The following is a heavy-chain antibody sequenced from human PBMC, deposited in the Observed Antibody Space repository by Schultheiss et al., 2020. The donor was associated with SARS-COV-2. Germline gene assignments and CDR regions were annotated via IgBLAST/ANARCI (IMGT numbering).Heavy chain of an antibody. CDR3: AKACPGIAARLCAFDI. V-gene: IGHV3-30*18. D-gene: IGHD6-6*01. CDR2: ISYDGSNK. Sequence: GGSLRLSCAASGFTFSSYAMSWVRQAPGKGLEWVAVISYDGSNKYYADSVKGRFTISRDNSKNTLYLQMNSLRAEDTAVYYCAKACPGIAARLCAFDIWGQGTMVTVSS. CDR1: GFTFSSYA. J-gene: IGHJ3*02.